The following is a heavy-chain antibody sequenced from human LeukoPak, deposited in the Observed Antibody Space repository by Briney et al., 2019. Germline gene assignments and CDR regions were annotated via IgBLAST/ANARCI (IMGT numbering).Heavy chain of an antibody. Sequence: GASVKVSCKASGYTFTGYYMHWVRQAPGQGLEWMGWINPNSGGTNYAQKFQGRVTMTRDTSISTAYMELSRLRSDDTAVYYCARVPGPYTTSRFDFWGQGTLVTVSS. CDR2: INPNSGGT. J-gene: IGHJ4*02. D-gene: IGHD2-2*02. CDR1: GYTFTGYY. CDR3: ARVPGPYTTSRFDF. V-gene: IGHV1-2*02.